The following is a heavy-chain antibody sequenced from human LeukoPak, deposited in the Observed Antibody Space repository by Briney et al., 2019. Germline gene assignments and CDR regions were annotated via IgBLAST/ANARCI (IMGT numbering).Heavy chain of an antibody. CDR1: GGSISSYY. J-gene: IGHJ3*02. CDR2: IYYSGST. Sequence: SETLSLTCTVSGGSISSYYWSWIRQPPGKGLEWIGYIYYSGSTNYNPSLKSRVTISVDTSKNQFSLKLSSVTAADTAVYYCATRMTTVTTLGRDDAFDIWGQGTMVTVSS. V-gene: IGHV4-59*08. CDR3: ATRMTTVTTLGRDDAFDI. D-gene: IGHD4-17*01.